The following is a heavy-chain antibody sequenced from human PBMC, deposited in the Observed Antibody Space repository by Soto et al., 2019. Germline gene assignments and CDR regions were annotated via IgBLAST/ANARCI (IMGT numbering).Heavy chain of an antibody. V-gene: IGHV1-69*06. J-gene: IGHJ4*02. CDR2: IIPIFGTA. CDR3: ATRREVGATTSGEAY. Sequence: SVKVSCKASGGTFSSYAISWVRQAPGQGLEWMGGIIPIFGTANYAQKFQGRVTITADKSTSTAYMELSSLRSEDTAVYYCATRREVGATTSGEAYWGQGTLVTVYS. D-gene: IGHD1-26*01. CDR1: GGTFSSYA.